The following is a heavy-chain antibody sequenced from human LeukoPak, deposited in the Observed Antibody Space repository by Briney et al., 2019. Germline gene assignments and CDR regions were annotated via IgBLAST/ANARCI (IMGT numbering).Heavy chain of an antibody. CDR2: IYSAGPT. Sequence: GGSLRLSCAASGFTVSNNYMTWVRQAPGKGLEWLSIIYSAGPTDYADSVKGRFAISRDNSKNTVYLQMNSLAAEDTAVYYCGRVSVAGWQPIDYWGQGTLVTVSS. CDR3: GRVSVAGWQPIDY. CDR1: GFTVSNNY. D-gene: IGHD6-19*01. J-gene: IGHJ4*02. V-gene: IGHV3-53*01.